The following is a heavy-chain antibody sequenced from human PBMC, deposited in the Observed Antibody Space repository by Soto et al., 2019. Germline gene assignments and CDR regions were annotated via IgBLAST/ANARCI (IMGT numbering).Heavy chain of an antibody. CDR3: ARDGYGLDV. J-gene: IGHJ6*02. CDR1: GGSVRSGSHY. Sequence: SETLSLTCTVSGGSVRSGSHYWSWIRQPPGKGLEWIGYIYYSGSTNYNPSLKSRVTISIDTSKSQFSLKLSSVTAADTAVYYCARDGYGLDVWGQGTTVTVSS. CDR2: IYYSGST. V-gene: IGHV4-61*01.